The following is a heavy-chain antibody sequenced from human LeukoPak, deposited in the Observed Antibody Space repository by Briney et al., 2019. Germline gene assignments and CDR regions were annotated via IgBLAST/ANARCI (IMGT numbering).Heavy chain of an antibody. D-gene: IGHD4-17*01. CDR3: AGDQGDYGGYGWFDP. CDR1: GGSVSSGDYY. Sequence: SSETLSLTCTVSGGSVSSGDYYWSWIRQPPGKGPEWIGYIYHTGDTYYNPSLKSRATISVDTAKNQFSLRLSFVTATDTAVYFCAGDQGDYGGYGWFDPWGQGTQVTVSS. V-gene: IGHV4-30-4*01. J-gene: IGHJ5*02. CDR2: IYHTGDT.